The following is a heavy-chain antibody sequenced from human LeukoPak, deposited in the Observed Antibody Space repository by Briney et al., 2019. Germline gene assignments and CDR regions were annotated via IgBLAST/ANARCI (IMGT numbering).Heavy chain of an antibody. D-gene: IGHD4-23*01. V-gene: IGHV3-66*02. CDR2: IYSGGTT. CDR1: GFTVGSNY. J-gene: IGHJ5*02. CDR3: ARDYGGTFRGWFDP. Sequence: GGSLRLSCAASGFTVGSNYMSWVRQAPGKGLEWVSVIYSGGTTYYADSVKGRFTISRDNFKNTLYLQMNSLTAEDTAVYYCARDYGGTFRGWFDPWGQGTLVTVSS.